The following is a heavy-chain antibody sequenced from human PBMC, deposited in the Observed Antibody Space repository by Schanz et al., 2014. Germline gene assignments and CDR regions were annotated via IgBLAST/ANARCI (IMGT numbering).Heavy chain of an antibody. CDR1: GNTLSAYY. V-gene: IGHV1-2*02. J-gene: IGHJ3*01. CDR3: ARTASHDVWRGYIPHYAFDL. D-gene: IGHD3-3*01. CDR2: IDPNRGGT. Sequence: QVQLVQSGADVKKPGASVKVSCKASGNTLSAYYIHWIRQAPGQGLEWMGWIDPNRGGTNYAQKFPGRVTMTSDTSITTVYMEVNSLTSDDTAVFYCARTASHDVWRGYIPHYAFDLWGQGTVVIVSS.